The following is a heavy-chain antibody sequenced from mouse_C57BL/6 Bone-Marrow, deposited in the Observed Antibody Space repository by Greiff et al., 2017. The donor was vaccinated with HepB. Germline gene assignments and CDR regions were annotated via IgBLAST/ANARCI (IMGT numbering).Heavy chain of an antibody. CDR3: TIPYYYGSSHWYFDV. V-gene: IGHV14-4*01. CDR1: GFNIKDDY. Sequence: EVKLMESGAELVRPGASVKLSCTASGFNIKDDYMHWVKQRPEQGLEWIGWIDPENGDTEYASKFQGKATITADTSSNTAYLQLSSLTSEDTAVYYCTIPYYYGSSHWYFDVWGTGTTVTVSS. J-gene: IGHJ1*03. CDR2: IDPENGDT. D-gene: IGHD1-1*01.